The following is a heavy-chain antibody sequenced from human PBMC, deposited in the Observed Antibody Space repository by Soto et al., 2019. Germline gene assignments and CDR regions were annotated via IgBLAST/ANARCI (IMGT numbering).Heavy chain of an antibody. Sequence: QVQLVESGGGLVKPGGSLRLSCRASGFRFSDHYMTWVRQAPGKGLEWISFISGSTTYPNYAASVKGRFTVSRDNAKNAPYVQMNSLTAEDTAVYSWARGVGGSNMAYGGHGTLVTVSS. D-gene: IGHD3-16*01. CDR2: ISGSTTYP. CDR1: GFRFSDHY. J-gene: IGHJ4*01. CDR3: ARGVGGSNMAY. V-gene: IGHV3-11*06.